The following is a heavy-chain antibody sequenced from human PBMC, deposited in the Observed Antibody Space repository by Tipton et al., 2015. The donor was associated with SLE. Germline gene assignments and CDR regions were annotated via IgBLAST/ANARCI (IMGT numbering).Heavy chain of an antibody. CDR2: IYYSGST. J-gene: IGHJ3*02. V-gene: IGHV4-59*06. D-gene: IGHD3-10*01. CDR1: GGSISSHY. CDR3: ARSSRDAFDI. Sequence: TLSLTCTVSGGSISSHYWSWIRQPPGKGLEWIGYIYYSGSTYYNPSLKSRVTISVDTSKNQFSLKLSSVTAADTAVYYCARSSRDAFDIWGQGTMVTVSS.